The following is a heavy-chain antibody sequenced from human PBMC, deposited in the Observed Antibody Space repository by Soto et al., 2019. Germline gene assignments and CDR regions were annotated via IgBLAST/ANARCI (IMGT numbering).Heavy chain of an antibody. D-gene: IGHD2-2*01. CDR2: IDPSDSYT. Sequence: GESLKISCKGSGYSFTSYWISWVRQMPGKGLEWMGRIDPSDSYTNYSPSFQGHFTISADKSISTAYLQWSSLKASDTAMYYCARYCSSTSCYALASDYYYYGMDVWGQGTTVTVSS. CDR3: ARYCSSTSCYALASDYYYYGMDV. CDR1: GYSFTSYW. V-gene: IGHV5-10-1*01. J-gene: IGHJ6*02.